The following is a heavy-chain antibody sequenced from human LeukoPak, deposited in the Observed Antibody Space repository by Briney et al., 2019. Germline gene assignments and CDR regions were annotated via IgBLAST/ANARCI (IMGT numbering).Heavy chain of an antibody. CDR3: ARADGDYRNFDF. D-gene: IGHD4-17*01. CDR2: ISAGGGTI. Sequence: GGSLRLSCAASGFAFSTYTLNWVRQAPGKGLEWLSYISAGGGTIYYADSVKGRFTISRDNAKNTVYLQMNSLRAEDTAVYYCARADGDYRNFDFWGQGTLVTVSS. V-gene: IGHV3-48*04. CDR1: GFAFSTYT. J-gene: IGHJ4*02.